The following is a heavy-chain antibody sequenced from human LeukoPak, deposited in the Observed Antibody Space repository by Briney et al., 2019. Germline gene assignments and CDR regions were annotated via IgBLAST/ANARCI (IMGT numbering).Heavy chain of an antibody. V-gene: IGHV1-2*02. D-gene: IGHD5-12*01. CDR3: ATPERRYSGYDFGF. J-gene: IGHJ4*02. CDR1: GYTFTVYY. Sequence: ASVKVSCKASGYTFTVYYMHWVRQAPGQGLEWMGWINPNSGCTNYAQKFQGRVTMTRDTSISTAYMELSRLRSDDTAVYYCATPERRYSGYDFGFWGQGTLVTVSS. CDR2: INPNSGCT.